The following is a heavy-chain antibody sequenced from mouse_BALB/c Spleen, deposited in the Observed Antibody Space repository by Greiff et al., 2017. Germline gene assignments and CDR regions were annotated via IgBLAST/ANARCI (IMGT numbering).Heavy chain of an antibody. J-gene: IGHJ2*01. CDR3: ARGDGYYVDY. CDR1: GYTFTDYA. CDR2: ISTYYGDA. V-gene: IGHV1S137*01. Sequence: QVHVKQSGAELVRPGVSVKISCKGSGYTFTDYAMHWVKQSHAKSLEWIGVISTYYGDASYNQKFKGKATMTVDKSSSTAYMELARLTSEDSAIYYCARGDGYYVDYWGQGTTLTVSS. D-gene: IGHD2-3*01.